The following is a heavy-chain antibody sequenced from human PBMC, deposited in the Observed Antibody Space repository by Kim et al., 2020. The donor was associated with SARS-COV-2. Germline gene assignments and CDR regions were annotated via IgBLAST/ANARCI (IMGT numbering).Heavy chain of an antibody. Sequence: SVKVSCKASGGTFSSYAISWVRQAPGQGLEWMGGIIPIFGTANYAQKFQGRVTINADESTSTAYMELSSLRSEDTAVYYCARSSLRLGELSLFGLMDYWGQGTLVTVSS. D-gene: IGHD3-16*02. CDR2: IIPIFGTA. CDR1: GGTFSSYA. J-gene: IGHJ4*02. CDR3: ARSSLRLGELSLFGLMDY. V-gene: IGHV1-69*13.